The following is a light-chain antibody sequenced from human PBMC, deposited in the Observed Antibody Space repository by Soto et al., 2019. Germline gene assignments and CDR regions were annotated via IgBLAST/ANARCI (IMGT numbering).Light chain of an antibody. J-gene: IGKJ3*01. Sequence: EIVLTQSPATLSLSPGEKATLSCRASQSVRTSLAWYQQKPGQAPRLLIYDASNRATGIPARFSGSGSGTDFTLTISSLEPEDFAVYFCQQRANWTPVTFGPGTKLSIK. CDR3: QQRANWTPVT. CDR2: DAS. V-gene: IGKV3-11*01. CDR1: QSVRTS.